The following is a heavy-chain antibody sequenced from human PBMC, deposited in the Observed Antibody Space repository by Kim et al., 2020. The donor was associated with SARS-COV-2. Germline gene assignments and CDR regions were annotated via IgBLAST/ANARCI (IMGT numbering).Heavy chain of an antibody. CDR3: AKYAQSSGYYWVIDY. D-gene: IGHD3-22*01. J-gene: IGHJ4*02. Sequence: GGSLRLSCAASGFTFSSYAMSWVRQAPGKGLEWVSVIYSGGSSTYYADSVKGRFTISRDNSKNTLYLQMNSPRAEDTAVYYCAKYAQSSGYYWVIDYWGQGTLVTVSS. V-gene: IGHV3-23*03. CDR1: GFTFSSYA. CDR2: IYSGGSST.